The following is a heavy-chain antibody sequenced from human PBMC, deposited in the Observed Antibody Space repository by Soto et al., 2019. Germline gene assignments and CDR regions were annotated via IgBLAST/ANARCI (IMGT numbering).Heavy chain of an antibody. V-gene: IGHV6-1*01. Sequence: TQTLPLTDASSGGKVSSNSAAWNWIRQSPSRGLEWLGRTYYRSKWYNDYAVSVKSRITINPDTSKNQFSLQLNSVTPEDTAVYYCAREGEWLRIIDYWGQGTLVTVSS. J-gene: IGHJ4*02. D-gene: IGHD5-12*01. CDR3: AREGEWLRIIDY. CDR1: GGKVSSNSAA. CDR2: TYYRSKWYN.